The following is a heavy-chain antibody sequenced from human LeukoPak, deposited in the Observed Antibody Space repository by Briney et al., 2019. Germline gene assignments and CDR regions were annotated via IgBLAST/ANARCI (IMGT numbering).Heavy chain of an antibody. CDR2: ISAYNGNT. CDR3: ARVAIFGVYMAYYFDY. CDR1: GYTFTSYD. V-gene: IGHV1-18*01. D-gene: IGHD3-3*01. J-gene: IGHJ4*02. Sequence: GASVKVSCKASGYTFTSYDISWVRQAPGQGLEWMGWISAYNGNTNSAQKLQGRVTMTTDTSMSTAYMELRSLRSDDTAVSYCARVAIFGVYMAYYFDYWGQGTLVTVSS.